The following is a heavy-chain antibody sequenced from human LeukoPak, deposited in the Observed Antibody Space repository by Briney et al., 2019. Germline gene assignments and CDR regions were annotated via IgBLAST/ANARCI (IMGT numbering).Heavy chain of an antibody. CDR3: ARGMAMAPFDY. CDR1: RGTFSSHA. Sequence: ASVKVSCKASRGTFSSHAISWVRQAPGQGLEWMGGVIPIFGTPNYAQKFQGRVTITADESTSTAYMELSSLRSEDTAVYYCARGMAMAPFDYWGQGTLVTVSS. V-gene: IGHV1-69*13. CDR2: VIPIFGTP. D-gene: IGHD5-18*01. J-gene: IGHJ4*02.